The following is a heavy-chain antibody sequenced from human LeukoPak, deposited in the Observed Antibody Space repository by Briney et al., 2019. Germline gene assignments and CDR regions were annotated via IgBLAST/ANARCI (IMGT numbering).Heavy chain of an antibody. CDR1: GFTFSSYS. CDR2: IKSNTDGGTT. Sequence: GGSLRLSCAASGFTFSSYSMNWVRQAPGKGLEWVGRIKSNTDGGTTDYAAPVKGRFTISRDDSKNTLYLQMNSLKTDDTAVYYCTTVATWGQGTLVTVSS. V-gene: IGHV3-15*01. J-gene: IGHJ4*02. D-gene: IGHD5-12*01. CDR3: TTVAT.